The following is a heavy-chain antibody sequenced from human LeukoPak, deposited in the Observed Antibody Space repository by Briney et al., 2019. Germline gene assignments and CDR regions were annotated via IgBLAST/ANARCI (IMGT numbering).Heavy chain of an antibody. Sequence: PSETLSLTCAVYGGSFSSYYWSWIRQPPGKGLEWIGYIYYTGSTNHNPSLKSRVTISVDTSKNQFSLKVTSVTAADTAVYYCAKGAGPPWFDPWGQGTLVTVSS. V-gene: IGHV4-59*08. D-gene: IGHD6-19*01. CDR2: IYYTGST. CDR1: GGSFSSYY. CDR3: AKGAGPPWFDP. J-gene: IGHJ5*02.